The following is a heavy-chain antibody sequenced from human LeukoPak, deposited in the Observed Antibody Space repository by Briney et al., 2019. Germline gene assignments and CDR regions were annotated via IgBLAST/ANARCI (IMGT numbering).Heavy chain of an antibody. Sequence: SETLSLTCTVSGGSISSYYWSWIRRPAGKGLEWIGRIYTSGSTNYNPSLKSRVTMSVDTSKNQFSLKLSSVTAADTAVYYCARGGSGSGWFPAHYWGQGTLVTVSS. CDR3: ARGGSGSGWFPAHY. CDR2: IYTSGST. V-gene: IGHV4-4*07. CDR1: GGSISSYY. J-gene: IGHJ4*02. D-gene: IGHD6-19*01.